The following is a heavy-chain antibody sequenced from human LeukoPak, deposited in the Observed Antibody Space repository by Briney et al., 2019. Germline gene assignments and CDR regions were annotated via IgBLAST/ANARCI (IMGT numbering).Heavy chain of an antibody. CDR2: VGISSGNT. V-gene: IGHV3-48*04. Sequence: GGSLRRSCAASGFTFIDYSMNWVRQAPGKGLEWISYVGISSGNTKYADSVKGRFTISGDSAKNSVFLQMNSLRVEDTAVYYCARDHRYAFDNWGQGTLVTVSS. CDR1: GFTFIDYS. J-gene: IGHJ4*02. CDR3: ARDHRYAFDN. D-gene: IGHD5-12*01.